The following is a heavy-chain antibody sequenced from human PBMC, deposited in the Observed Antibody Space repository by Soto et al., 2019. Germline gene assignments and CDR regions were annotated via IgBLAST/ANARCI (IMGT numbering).Heavy chain of an antibody. CDR3: ARDGRSLVDTYDIAGAAINYYYYGMGV. D-gene: IGHD6-13*01. Sequence: AVLGGSSSNLDWWRSVRKHPGKELEWIGEIYHSGSTNYNPSLKSRVTISVDKSKNQFSLKLSSVTAADTAVYYCARDGRSLVDTYDIAGAAINYYYYGMGVWGQGTTVTGSS. CDR1: GGSSSNLDW. V-gene: IGHV4-4*02. J-gene: IGHJ6*02. CDR2: IYHSGST.